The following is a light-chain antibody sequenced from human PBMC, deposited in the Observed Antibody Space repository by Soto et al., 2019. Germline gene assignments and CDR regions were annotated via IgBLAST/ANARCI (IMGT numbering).Light chain of an antibody. CDR3: QQYQYWPPRT. V-gene: IGKV3-15*01. Sequence: VMTQSPGTLSVSPGERATLSCRASQSVDTNLAWYQQKPGQAPRLLISGASTRATGVSARFSGSGSGTEFTLTISSPQSEDFAVYYCQQYQYWPPRTFGQGTKVEIK. CDR1: QSVDTN. J-gene: IGKJ1*01. CDR2: GAS.